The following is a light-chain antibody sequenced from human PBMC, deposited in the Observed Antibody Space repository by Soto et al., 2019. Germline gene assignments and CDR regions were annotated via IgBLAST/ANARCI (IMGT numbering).Light chain of an antibody. CDR2: GTS. CDR1: QTIRSES. Sequence: DIVMTQSPGTLSWSPGERATLFCRASQTIRSESLGWYQKKPAQAPRRVIYGTSSRPPTVPDRFSGSGPGTDFTLNISRLEPDDFAVYYCPQYGDSPLTFGGGPRWIS. J-gene: IGKJ4*01. CDR3: PQYGDSPLT. V-gene: IGKV3-20*01.